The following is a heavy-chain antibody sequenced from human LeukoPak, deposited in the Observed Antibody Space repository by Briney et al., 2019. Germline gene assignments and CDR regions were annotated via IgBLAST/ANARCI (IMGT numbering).Heavy chain of an antibody. J-gene: IGHJ6*03. Sequence: GGSLRLSCAASGFTFSSYWMSWVRQAPGKGLEWVANIKQDGSEKYYVDSVKGRFTISRDNAKNSLYLQLNSLRAEDTAVYYCARDRYSSGWSDYMDVWGKGTTVTVSS. CDR2: IKQDGSEK. V-gene: IGHV3-7*01. CDR1: GFTFSSYW. CDR3: ARDRYSSGWSDYMDV. D-gene: IGHD6-19*01.